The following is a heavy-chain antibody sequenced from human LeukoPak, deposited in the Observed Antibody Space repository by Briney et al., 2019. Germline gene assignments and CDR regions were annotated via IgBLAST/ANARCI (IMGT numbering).Heavy chain of an antibody. CDR2: ISSSSYI. J-gene: IGHJ4*02. D-gene: IGHD6-19*01. Sequence: PGRSLRLSCAASGFTFDDYAMHWVRQAPGKGLEWVSSISSSSYIYYADSVKGRFTISRDNAKNSLYLQMNSLRAEDTAVYYCARDPPIAVAGTDNHDYWGQGTLVTVSS. V-gene: IGHV3-69-1*01. CDR3: ARDPPIAVAGTDNHDY. CDR1: GFTFDDYA.